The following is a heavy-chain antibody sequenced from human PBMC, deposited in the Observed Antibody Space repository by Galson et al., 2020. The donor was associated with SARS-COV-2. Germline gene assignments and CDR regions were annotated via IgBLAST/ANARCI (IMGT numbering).Heavy chain of an antibody. CDR2: ISGSGDTT. J-gene: IGHJ4*02. CDR1: GFTFSSFA. D-gene: IGHD3-10*02. CDR3: AKDLSSGYLSNRFDY. Sequence: GGSLRLSCAASGFTFSSFAMSWVRQAPGKGLEWVSAISGSGDTTFYADSVKGRFTISRDNSKNTLYLQVYSLRAEDTAVYYCAKDLSSGYLSNRFDYWGQGTLGTVSS. V-gene: IGHV3-23*01.